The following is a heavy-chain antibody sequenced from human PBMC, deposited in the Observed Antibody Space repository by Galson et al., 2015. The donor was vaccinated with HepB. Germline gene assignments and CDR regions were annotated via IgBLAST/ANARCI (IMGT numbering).Heavy chain of an antibody. D-gene: IGHD1-26*01. CDR1: GGSISSYH. CDR2: IYYSGST. CDR3: ARDRVAGATPNYYYYGMDV. Sequence: LSLTCTVSGGSISSYHWSWIRQPPGKGLEWIGYIYYSGSTNYNPSLKSRVTISVDTSKNQFSLKLSSVTAADTAVYYCARDRVAGATPNYYYYGMDVWGQGTTVTVSS. J-gene: IGHJ6*02. V-gene: IGHV4-59*01.